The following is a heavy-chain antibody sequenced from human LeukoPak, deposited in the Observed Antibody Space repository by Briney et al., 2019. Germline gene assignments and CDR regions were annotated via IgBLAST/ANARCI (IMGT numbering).Heavy chain of an antibody. CDR3: ARGITLAVAGPPDY. Sequence: GASVKVSCKASGYTFTSYGISWVRQAPGQGLEWMGWTSAYNGNTNYAQKLQGRVTMTTDTSTSTAYMELRSLRSDDTAVYYCARGITLAVAGPPDYWGQGTLVTASS. CDR1: GYTFTSYG. CDR2: TSAYNGNT. V-gene: IGHV1-18*01. J-gene: IGHJ4*02. D-gene: IGHD6-19*01.